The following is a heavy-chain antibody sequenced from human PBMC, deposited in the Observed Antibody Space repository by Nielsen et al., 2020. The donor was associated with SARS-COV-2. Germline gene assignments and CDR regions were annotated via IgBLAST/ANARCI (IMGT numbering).Heavy chain of an antibody. D-gene: IGHD3-10*01. CDR2: INLRTGSR. CDR3: ARGPHISVVRGEGGWFDP. J-gene: IGHJ5*02. Sequence: ASVKVSCKVSGYTLTELSMHWVRQAPGKGLEWMGIINLRTGSRTYAQNFQARISMTRDMSTSTAYMELSGLRSEDTALYYCARGPHISVVRGEGGWFDPWGQGTLVTVSS. CDR1: GYTLTELS. V-gene: IGHV1-46*01.